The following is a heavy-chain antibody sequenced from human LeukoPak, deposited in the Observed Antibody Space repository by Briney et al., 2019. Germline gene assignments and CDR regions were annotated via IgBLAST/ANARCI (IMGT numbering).Heavy chain of an antibody. Sequence: SETLSLTCTVSGGSISSSSYYWGWIRQPPGKGLEWIGSIYYSGSTYYNPSLKSRVTISVDTSKNQFSLKLSSVTAADTAVYYCARHGDFWSGPYFDYWGQGTLVTVSS. D-gene: IGHD3-3*01. CDR3: ARHGDFWSGPYFDY. CDR1: GGSISSSSYY. V-gene: IGHV4-39*01. CDR2: IYYSGST. J-gene: IGHJ4*02.